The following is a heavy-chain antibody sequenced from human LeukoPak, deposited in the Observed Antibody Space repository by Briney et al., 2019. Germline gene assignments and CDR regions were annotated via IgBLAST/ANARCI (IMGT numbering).Heavy chain of an antibody. Sequence: SETLSLTCTVSGGSISSSSYYWGWIRQPPGKGLEWIGSMSYRGTTFYNPILKRRVSISVDTSKNQFSLNLSSVSAADTAVYYCASEQWLVTDEFDPWGQGTLVTVSS. CDR3: ASEQWLVTDEFDP. CDR2: MSYRGTT. D-gene: IGHD6-19*01. V-gene: IGHV4-39*07. CDR1: GGSISSSSYY. J-gene: IGHJ5*02.